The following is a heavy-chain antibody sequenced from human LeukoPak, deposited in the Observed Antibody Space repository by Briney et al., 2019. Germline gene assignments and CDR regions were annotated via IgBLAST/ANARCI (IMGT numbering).Heavy chain of an antibody. V-gene: IGHV5-51*01. CDR2: IYPGDSDT. Sequence: GESLKISCKGSGYSFTSYWIGWVRQMPGKGLEWMEIIYPGDSDTRYSPSFQGQVTISADKSISTAYLQWSSLKASDTAMYYCARRGGPIAVAGYNWFDPWGQGTLVTVSS. J-gene: IGHJ5*02. D-gene: IGHD6-19*01. CDR1: GYSFTSYW. CDR3: ARRGGPIAVAGYNWFDP.